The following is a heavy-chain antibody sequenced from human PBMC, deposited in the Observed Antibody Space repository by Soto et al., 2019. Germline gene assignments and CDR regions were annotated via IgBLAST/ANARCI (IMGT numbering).Heavy chain of an antibody. CDR1: GLIFSDVW. CDR3: TTSNLGVDF. Sequence: GGSLRLSCAASGLIFSDVWMTWVRQAPGKGLEWVGRIKTKPDDGTIDYAAPVRGRFTISRDDSKNTLYLQMTSLTPDDTGVYYCTTSNLGVDFWGPGTLVTSPQ. V-gene: IGHV3-15*01. J-gene: IGHJ4*02. CDR2: IKTKPDDGTI. D-gene: IGHD1-1*01.